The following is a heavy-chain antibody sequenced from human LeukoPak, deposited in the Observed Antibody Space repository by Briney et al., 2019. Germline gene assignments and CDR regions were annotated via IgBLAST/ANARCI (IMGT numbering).Heavy chain of an antibody. CDR3: ARGLSIAAAGNFDY. V-gene: IGHV4-34*01. J-gene: IGHJ4*02. CDR1: GGSFSGYY. CDR2: INHSGST. D-gene: IGHD6-13*01. Sequence: PSETLSLTCAVYGGSFSGYYWSWIRQPPGKGLEWIGEINHSGSTNYNPSLKSRVTISVDTSKNQFSLKLSSVTAADTAVYYCARGLSIAAAGNFDYWGQGTLVTVSS.